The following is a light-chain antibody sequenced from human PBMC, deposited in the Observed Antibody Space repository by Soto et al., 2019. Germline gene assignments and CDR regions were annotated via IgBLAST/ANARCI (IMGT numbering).Light chain of an antibody. J-gene: IGKJ2*01. V-gene: IGKV3-15*01. Sequence: EIVMTQSPATLAVSPGERATLSCRASESVRRNLAWYQQKPGQAPRLLMSGASMRATNIPARFSGSGSETEFTLTISSLQSEDFAVYYCQQYNSGPVYTFGQGTKLEIK. CDR2: GAS. CDR1: ESVRRN. CDR3: QQYNSGPVYT.